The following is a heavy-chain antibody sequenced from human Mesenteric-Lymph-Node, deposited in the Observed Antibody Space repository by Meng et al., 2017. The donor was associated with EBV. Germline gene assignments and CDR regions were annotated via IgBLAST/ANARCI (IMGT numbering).Heavy chain of an antibody. CDR3: AREGGQ. D-gene: IGHD3-16*01. V-gene: IGHV1-46*01. Sequence: VQLVQSGAGGEKPGASVKVSSKASGYTFTSHYMHWVRQAPGQGLEWMGLINPGGGTTNYAQKFQGRVTMTSDTSTGTVYMELSSLRSEVTAVYYCAREGGQWGQGTLVTVSS. J-gene: IGHJ4*02. CDR2: INPGGGTT. CDR1: GYTFTSHY.